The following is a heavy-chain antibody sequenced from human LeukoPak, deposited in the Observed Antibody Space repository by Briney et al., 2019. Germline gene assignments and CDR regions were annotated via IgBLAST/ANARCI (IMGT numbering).Heavy chain of an antibody. CDR1: GFTFSSYA. V-gene: IGHV3-30-3*01. D-gene: IGHD3/OR15-3a*01. J-gene: IGHJ4*02. CDR3: AKDLLYFGTLGYFEY. CDR2: ISYDGSNK. Sequence: GGSLRLSCAASGFTFSSYAMHWVRQAPGKGLEWVAVISYDGSNKYYADSVKGRFTISRDNSKNTLYLQMNSLRAEDTAVYYCAKDLLYFGTLGYFEYWGQGTLVTVSS.